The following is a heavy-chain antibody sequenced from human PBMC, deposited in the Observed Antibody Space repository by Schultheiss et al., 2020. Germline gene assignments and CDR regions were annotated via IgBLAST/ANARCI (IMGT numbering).Heavy chain of an antibody. CDR3: AHKSGIAAAGTFDY. J-gene: IGHJ4*02. D-gene: IGHD6-13*01. CDR1: GGSISSGGYY. CDR2: IDWDDDK. Sequence: TLSLTCTVSGGSISSGGYYWSWIRQPPGKALEWLAHIDWDDDKYYSTSLKTRLTISKDTSKNQVVLTMTNMDPVDTATYYCAHKSGIAAAGTFDYWGQGTLVTVYS. V-gene: IGHV2-70*12.